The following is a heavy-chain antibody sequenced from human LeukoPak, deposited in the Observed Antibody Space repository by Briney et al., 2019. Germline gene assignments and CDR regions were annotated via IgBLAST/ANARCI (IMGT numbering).Heavy chain of an antibody. D-gene: IGHD3-10*01. J-gene: IGHJ4*02. CDR1: GFGASGNY. Sequence: GGSLRISGAASGFGASGNYMSWVRQAPGQGLESVGRIKSKTDGGTTDYAAPVKGRFTISRDDSKNTLYLQMNSLKTEDTAVYYCTTDITMVRGVIIPGNLFGYWGQGTLATVSS. CDR2: IKSKTDGGTT. V-gene: IGHV3-15*01. CDR3: TTDITMVRGVIIPGNLFGY.